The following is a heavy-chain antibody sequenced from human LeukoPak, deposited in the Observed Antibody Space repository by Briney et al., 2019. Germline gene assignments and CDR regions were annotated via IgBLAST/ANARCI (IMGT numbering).Heavy chain of an antibody. V-gene: IGHV3-21*01. Sequence: GGSLRLSCAASGFTFSSYSMNWVRQAPGKGLEWVSSISSSSSYIYYADSVKGRFTISRDNAKNSLYLQMNSLRAEDTAVYYCARGLWLHHRAGNLVFYYWGQGTLVTVSS. CDR1: GFTFSSYS. J-gene: IGHJ4*02. CDR2: ISSSSSYI. CDR3: ARGLWLHHRAGNLVFYY. D-gene: IGHD5-18*01.